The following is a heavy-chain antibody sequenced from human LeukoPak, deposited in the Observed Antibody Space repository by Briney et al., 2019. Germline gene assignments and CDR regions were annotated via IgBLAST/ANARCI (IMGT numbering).Heavy chain of an antibody. D-gene: IGHD3-22*01. CDR1: GFTFSSYW. CDR2: IKQDGSEK. J-gene: IGHJ6*03. CDR3: ARDESSGYFYYYYYYMDV. V-gene: IGHV3-7*01. Sequence: GGSLRLSCAASGFTFSSYWMSWVRQAPGKGLEWVANIKQDGSEKYYVDSVKGRFTISRDNAKNSLYLQMNSLRAEDTAVYYCARDESSGYFYYYYYYMDVWGKGTTVTISS.